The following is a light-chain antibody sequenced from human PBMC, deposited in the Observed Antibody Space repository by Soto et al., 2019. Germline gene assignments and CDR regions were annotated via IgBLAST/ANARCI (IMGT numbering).Light chain of an antibody. Sequence: DIQMTQSPSTLSASVGDRVTITCRASQSISSWLAWYQQKPGKAPKLLIYKASSLESGVPSRFSGSGSGTEFTLTISSLQPDDFATYYFQHYNSYPITFGQGTRLEMK. CDR1: QSISSW. J-gene: IGKJ5*01. CDR3: QHYNSYPIT. V-gene: IGKV1-5*03. CDR2: KAS.